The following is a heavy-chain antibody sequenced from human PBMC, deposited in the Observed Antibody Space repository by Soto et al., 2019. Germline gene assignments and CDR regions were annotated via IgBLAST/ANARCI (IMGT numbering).Heavy chain of an antibody. J-gene: IGHJ3*02. V-gene: IGHV1-69*01. CDR3: ARAYYYDSSAYSPETFDI. CDR2: IIPIFGTA. Sequence: QVQLVQSGAEVKKPGSSVKVSCKASGGTFSSYAISWVRQAPGQGLEWMGGIIPIFGTANYAQKFQGRVTITADESTSTAYMELSSLRSEDTAVYYCARAYYYDSSAYSPETFDIWGQGTMVTVSS. D-gene: IGHD3-22*01. CDR1: GGTFSSYA.